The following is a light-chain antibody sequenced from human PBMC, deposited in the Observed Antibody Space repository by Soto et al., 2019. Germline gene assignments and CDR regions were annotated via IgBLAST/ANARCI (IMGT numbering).Light chain of an antibody. J-gene: IGKJ3*01. V-gene: IGKV3-20*01. CDR3: QHYDGPPFT. CDR1: QSVNSRF. Sequence: EIVLTQSPGTLSLSPGERATLSCRASQSVNSRFLAWFQQRPGQAPSLLIYGVSRRATGIPDRFSGGGSGTDFTLIISRLEPEDFAVYYCQHYDGPPFTFGPGTKVDIK. CDR2: GVS.